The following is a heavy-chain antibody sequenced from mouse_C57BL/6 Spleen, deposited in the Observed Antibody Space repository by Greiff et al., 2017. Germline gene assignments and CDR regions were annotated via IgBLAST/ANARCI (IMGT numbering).Heavy chain of an antibody. D-gene: IGHD2-5*01. CDR3: ARDPLYSNYDDYAMDY. CDR2: ISDGGSYT. CDR1: GFTFSSYA. Sequence: DVKLVESGGGLVKPGGSLKLSCAASGFTFSSYAMSWVRQTPEKRLEWVATISDGGSYTYYPDNVKGRFTISRDNAKNNLYLQMSQLKSEDTAMYYGARDPLYSNYDDYAMDYWGQGTSVTVSS. V-gene: IGHV5-4*01. J-gene: IGHJ4*01.